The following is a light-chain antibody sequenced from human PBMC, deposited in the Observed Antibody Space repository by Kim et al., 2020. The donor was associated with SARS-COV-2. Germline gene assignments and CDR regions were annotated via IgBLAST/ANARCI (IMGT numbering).Light chain of an antibody. V-gene: IGKV1-5*03. CDR1: ISSW. CDR2: KAS. CDR3: QQYSAYPLT. Sequence: ISSWLAWYQQKPGKAPKFLIYKASQLDSGVPSRFSGSGSGTEFTLTISSLQPNDFATYYCQQYSAYPLTFGGGTKLEI. J-gene: IGKJ4*01.